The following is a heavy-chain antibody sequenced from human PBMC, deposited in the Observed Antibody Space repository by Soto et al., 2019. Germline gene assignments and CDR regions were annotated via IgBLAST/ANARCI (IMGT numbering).Heavy chain of an antibody. J-gene: IGHJ6*02. CDR1: GFSLTSPGMC. CDR2: IERDDDDK. V-gene: IGHV2-70*13. CDR3: ARSIRGPRRFNGMDV. D-gene: IGHD1-20*01. Sequence: SGPTLVNPTETLTLTCTFSGFSLTSPGMCVSWIRQSPGKALEWLALIERDDDDKYYSTSLKTRLTISKDARKNQVVLTMANMEPADTATYYCARSIRGPRRFNGMDVWGQGTTVTVSS.